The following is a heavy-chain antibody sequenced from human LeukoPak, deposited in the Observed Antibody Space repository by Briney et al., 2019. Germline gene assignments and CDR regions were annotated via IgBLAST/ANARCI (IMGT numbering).Heavy chain of an antibody. CDR2: IKQDGSEK. D-gene: IGHD2-15*01. CDR3: ARGCSGGSCYESKFDP. Sequence: GGSLRLSCAASGFTFSSYWMSWVRQAPGKGLEWVANIKQDGSEKHYVDSAKGRFTISRDNAKNSLYLQMNSLRAEDTAVYYCARGCSGGSCYESKFDPWGQGTLVTVSS. J-gene: IGHJ5*02. CDR1: GFTFSSYW. V-gene: IGHV3-7*01.